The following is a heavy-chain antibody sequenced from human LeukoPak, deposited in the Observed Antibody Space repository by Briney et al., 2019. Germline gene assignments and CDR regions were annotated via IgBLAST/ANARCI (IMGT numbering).Heavy chain of an antibody. Sequence: SETLSLTCTVSGGSISSGGYYGSWIRQPPGKGLEWIGYIYHSGSTYYNPSLKSRVTISVDRSKNQFSLKLSSVTAADTAVYYCAREGFYFDYWGQGTLVTVSS. CDR1: GGSISSGGYY. CDR2: IYHSGST. V-gene: IGHV4-30-2*01. CDR3: AREGFYFDY. D-gene: IGHD2-15*01. J-gene: IGHJ4*02.